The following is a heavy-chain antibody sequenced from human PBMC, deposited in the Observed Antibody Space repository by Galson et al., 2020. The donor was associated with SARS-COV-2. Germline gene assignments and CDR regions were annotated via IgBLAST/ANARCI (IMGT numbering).Heavy chain of an antibody. Sequence: GGSLRLSCAASGFTFSNAWMSWVRQAPGKGLEWVGRINSKTDGGTTDYAAPVKGRFTISRDDSKNTLYLQMNSLKTEDTAVYYCTTSYSSGWSDYWGQGTLVTVSS. D-gene: IGHD6-19*01. CDR2: INSKTDGGTT. V-gene: IGHV3-15*01. CDR1: GFTFSNAW. J-gene: IGHJ4*02. CDR3: TTSYSSGWSDY.